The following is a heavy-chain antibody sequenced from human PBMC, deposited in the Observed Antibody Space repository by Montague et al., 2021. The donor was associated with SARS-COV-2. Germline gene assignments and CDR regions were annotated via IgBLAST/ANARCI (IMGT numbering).Heavy chain of an antibody. CDR2: INQNGSI. D-gene: IGHD3-16*01. CDR1: AGSFSDYY. J-gene: IGHJ6*02. CDR3: ARGPMYEVIGGVMVTLYYYAMAV. Sequence: SETLSLTCAVYAGSFSDYYWSWIRQSPGKGLEWLGEINQNGSINYNPSLKSRLIISVDTSKKQFSLNLTSVTAAGTAVYYCARGPMYEVIGGVMVTLYYYAMAVWSQGTTVTVS. V-gene: IGHV4-34*01.